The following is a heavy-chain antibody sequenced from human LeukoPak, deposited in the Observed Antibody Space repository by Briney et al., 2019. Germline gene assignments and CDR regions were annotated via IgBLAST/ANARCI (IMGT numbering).Heavy chain of an antibody. CDR1: GGSISSSSYY. V-gene: IGHV4-39*07. J-gene: IGHJ4*02. CDR3: ARFNSGSYQHYFDY. D-gene: IGHD1-26*01. CDR2: IYYSGST. Sequence: SETLSLTCTVSGGSISSSSYYWGWIRQPPGKGLEWIGSIYYSGSTYYNPSLKSRVTISVDTSKNQFSLKLTSVTAADTAVYYCARFNSGSYQHYFDYWGQGTLVTVSS.